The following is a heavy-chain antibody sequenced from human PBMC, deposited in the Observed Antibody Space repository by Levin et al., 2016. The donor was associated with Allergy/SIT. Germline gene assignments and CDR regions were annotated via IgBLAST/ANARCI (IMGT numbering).Heavy chain of an antibody. V-gene: IGHV1-69*06. CDR2: IIPIFGTA. CDR3: ARCPAPPGIVVVPAARLWGSWFDP. D-gene: IGHD2-2*01. Sequence: WVRQAPGQGLEWMGGIIPIFGTANYAQKFQGRVTITADKSTSTAYMELSSLRSEDTAVYYCARCPAPPGIVVVPAARLWGSWFDPWGQGTLVTVSS. J-gene: IGHJ5*02.